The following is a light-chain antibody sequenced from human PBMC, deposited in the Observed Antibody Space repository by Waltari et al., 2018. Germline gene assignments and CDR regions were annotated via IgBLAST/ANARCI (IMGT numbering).Light chain of an antibody. CDR1: QNVGTK. J-gene: IGKJ1*01. CDR2: DAF. Sequence: IEMTQSPATLSVSPGERATLSCKASQNVGTKLAWYQQKPGLAPRLLIYDAFTRATGIPARFSGSESGTEFTLTISSLQSEDLALYHCLQYHYWPPWTFGQGTKVEVK. CDR3: LQYHYWPPWT. V-gene: IGKV3-15*01.